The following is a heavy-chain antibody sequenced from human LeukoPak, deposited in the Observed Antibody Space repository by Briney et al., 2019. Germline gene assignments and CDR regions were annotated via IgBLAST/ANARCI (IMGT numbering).Heavy chain of an antibody. J-gene: IGHJ4*02. D-gene: IGHD6-13*01. V-gene: IGHV3-21*01. CDR3: ARGIGSSTWPLAL. Sequence: GGSLRLSCAASGFTFSSYSMNWVRQAPGKGLEWVSCISSSSSYIYYADSVKGRFTISRDNAKNSLYLQLNSLRAEDTAVYYCARGIGSSTWPLALWGQGTLVTVSS. CDR2: ISSSSSYI. CDR1: GFTFSSYS.